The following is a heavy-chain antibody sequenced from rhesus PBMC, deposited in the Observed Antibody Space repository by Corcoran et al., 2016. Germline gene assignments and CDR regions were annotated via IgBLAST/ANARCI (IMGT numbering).Heavy chain of an antibody. V-gene: IGHV4-173*01. D-gene: IGHD2-39*02. CDR1: GGSFRIAY. J-gene: IGHJ6*01. CDR2: ISGCNGCT. CDR3: VRGSGAYGLNS. Sequence: HLQLQDSGPSLVKTLETLAPTSAVSGGSFRIAYWGWIRQPPGKGLEWIGRISGCNGCTNYNPSLKSRVTISIDTSKNQFSLKLNSVTAADTAVYYCVRGSGAYGLNSWGQGVVVIVSS.